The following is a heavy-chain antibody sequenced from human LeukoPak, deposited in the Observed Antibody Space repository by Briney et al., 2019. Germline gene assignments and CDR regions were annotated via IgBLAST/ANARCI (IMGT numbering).Heavy chain of an antibody. CDR1: RFTFSSYS. Sequence: PGGSLRLSCAASRFTFSSYSMNWVRQAPGKGLEWVSAISGSGGSTYYADSVKGRFTISRDNAKNSLYLQMNSLRAEDTAVYYCARDLGSGSYSRSWGQGTLVTVSS. CDR3: ARDLGSGSYSRS. J-gene: IGHJ4*02. V-gene: IGHV3-21*01. CDR2: ISGSGGST. D-gene: IGHD3-10*02.